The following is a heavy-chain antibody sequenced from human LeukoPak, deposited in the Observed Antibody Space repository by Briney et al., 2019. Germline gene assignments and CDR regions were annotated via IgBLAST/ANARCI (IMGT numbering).Heavy chain of an antibody. CDR2: ISSSSSYI. V-gene: IGHV3-21*01. CDR1: GFTFSSCS. D-gene: IGHD1-26*01. CDR3: ASGSYSGRVY. J-gene: IGHJ4*02. Sequence: AGGSLRLSCAASGFTFSSCSMNWVRQAPGKGLEWVSSISSSSSYIYYADSVKGRFTISRDNAKNSLYLQMNSLRAEDTAVYYCASGSYSGRVYWGQGTLVTVSS.